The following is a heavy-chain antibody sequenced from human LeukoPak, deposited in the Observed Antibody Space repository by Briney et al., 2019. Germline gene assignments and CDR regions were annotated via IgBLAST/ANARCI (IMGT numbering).Heavy chain of an antibody. CDR1: GGTFSSYA. CDR3: ASRSSSSGYFDY. J-gene: IGHJ4*02. D-gene: IGHD6-6*01. CDR2: IIPIFGTA. V-gene: IGHV1-69*13. Sequence: SVKVSCKASGGTFSSYAISWVRQAPGQGLEWMGGIIPIFGTANYAQKFQGRVTITADESTSTAYMELSSLRSEDTAVYYCASRSSSSGYFDYWGQGTLVTVSS.